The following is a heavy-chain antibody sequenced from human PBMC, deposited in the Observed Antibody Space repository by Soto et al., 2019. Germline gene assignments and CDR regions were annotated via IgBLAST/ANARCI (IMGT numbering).Heavy chain of an antibody. V-gene: IGHV3-48*02. CDR3: AREGAAGNYYYGMDV. J-gene: IGHJ6*02. CDR1: GFTFSSYS. D-gene: IGHD6-13*01. Sequence: GGSLRLSCAASGFTFSSYSMNWVRQAPGKGLEWVSYISSSSSTIYYADSVKGRFTISRDNAKNSLYLQMNSLRDEDTAVYYCAREGAAGNYYYGMDVWGQGTTVTVSS. CDR2: ISSSSSTI.